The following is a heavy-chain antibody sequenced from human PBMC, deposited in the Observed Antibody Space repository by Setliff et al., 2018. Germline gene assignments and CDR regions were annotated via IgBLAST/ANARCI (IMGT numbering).Heavy chain of an antibody. CDR3: ARHHGDTAMVRGAFDF. J-gene: IGHJ3*01. Sequence: SETLSLTCTVSGGSISSYYWSWIRQPPGKGLEWIGYIHISGSTNYNPSLKSRVTISVDTSKNQFSLQLSSVTAADTAVYYCARHHGDTAMVRGAFDFWGQGTMVTVSS. D-gene: IGHD5-18*01. CDR2: IHISGST. CDR1: GGSISSYY. V-gene: IGHV4-59*08.